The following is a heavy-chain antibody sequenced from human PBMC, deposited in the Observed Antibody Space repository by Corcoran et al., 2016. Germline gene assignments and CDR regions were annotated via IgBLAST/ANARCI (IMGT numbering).Heavy chain of an antibody. J-gene: IGHJ6*02. CDR3: AGVGSGSGSPLSWYYYGMDV. CDR2: IIPIFGTA. V-gene: IGHV1-69*06. D-gene: IGHD3-10*01. Sequence: QVQLVQSGAEVKKPGSSVKVSCKASGGTFSSYAISWVRQAPGQGLEWMGGIIPIFGTANYAQKFQGRVTITADKSTSTAYMELSSLRSEDTAVYCCAGVGSGSGSPLSWYYYGMDVWGQGTTVTVSS. CDR1: GGTFSSYA.